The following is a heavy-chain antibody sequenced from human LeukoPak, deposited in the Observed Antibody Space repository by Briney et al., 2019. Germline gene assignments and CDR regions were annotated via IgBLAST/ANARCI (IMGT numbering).Heavy chain of an antibody. J-gene: IGHJ3*02. CDR2: IYYSGST. D-gene: IGHD3-10*01. CDR3: ARDTSPYYYGSGSYYPLSDAFDI. Sequence: SETLSLTCTVSGGSISSYYWSWIRQPPGKGLEWIGYIYYSGSTNYNPSLKSRVTISVDTSKNQFSLKLSSVTAADTAVYYCARDTSPYYYGSGSYYPLSDAFDIWGQGTMVTVSS. V-gene: IGHV4-59*01. CDR1: GGSISSYY.